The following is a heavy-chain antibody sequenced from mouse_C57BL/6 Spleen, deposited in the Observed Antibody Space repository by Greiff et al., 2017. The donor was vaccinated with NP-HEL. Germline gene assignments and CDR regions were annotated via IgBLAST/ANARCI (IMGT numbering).Heavy chain of an antibody. J-gene: IGHJ1*03. CDR3: ARKDYDYHWYFDV. Sequence: EVQLQQSGPELVKPGASVKIPCKASGYTFTDYNMDWVKQSHGKSLEWIGDINPNNGGTIYNQKFKGKATLTVDKSYSTAYMELRSLTSEDTAVYYCARKDYDYHWYFDVWGTGTTVTVSS. D-gene: IGHD2-4*01. V-gene: IGHV1-18*01. CDR1: GYTFTDYN. CDR2: INPNNGGT.